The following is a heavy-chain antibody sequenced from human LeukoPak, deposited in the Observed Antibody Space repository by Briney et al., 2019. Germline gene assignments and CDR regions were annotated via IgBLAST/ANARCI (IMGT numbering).Heavy chain of an antibody. CDR3: AIKATAIDKHYFDY. D-gene: IGHD5-12*01. CDR2: RYSGGST. V-gene: IGHV4-39*02. J-gene: IGHJ4*02. CDR1: ADSSSTYY. Sequence: SETLSPTCTLSADSSSTYYWGWFRRPPGEGLEWIVSRYSGGSTYNNPSRRSRATISLDTPKTPFTLKLPSCTHANPAVYYYAIKATAIDKHYFDYWGQGALLTVSS.